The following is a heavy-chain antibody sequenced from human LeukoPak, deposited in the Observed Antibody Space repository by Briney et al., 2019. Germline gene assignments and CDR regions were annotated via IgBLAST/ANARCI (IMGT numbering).Heavy chain of an antibody. D-gene: IGHD6-19*01. CDR2: IYSGGST. V-gene: IGHV3-53*01. CDR1: GFTVSFNY. CDR3: ARAQWRTYSYFYMDV. J-gene: IGHJ6*03. Sequence: GGSLRLSCAASGFTVSFNYMSWVRQAPGKGLEWISVIYSGGSTYYADSVKGRFTISRDDSKNTLYLQMNSLRAEDTAIYYCARAQWRTYSYFYMDVWGKGTTVTVSS.